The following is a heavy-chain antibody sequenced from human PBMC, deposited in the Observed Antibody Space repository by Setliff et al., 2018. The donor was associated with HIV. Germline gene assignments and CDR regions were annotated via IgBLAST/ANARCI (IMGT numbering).Heavy chain of an antibody. Sequence: PGGSLRLSCAASGFTFHNVWMHWVRQAPGKGLEWVGRIKSRTDGGTTGYSAPVKGRFTISRDDSKSTLYLQMNSLKTEDTAVYYCVAVTSLGGFKVLGSWGQGTLVTVSS. J-gene: IGHJ4*02. CDR3: VAVTSLGGFKVLGS. D-gene: IGHD3-16*01. CDR2: IKSRTDGGTT. V-gene: IGHV3-15*01. CDR1: GFTFHNVW.